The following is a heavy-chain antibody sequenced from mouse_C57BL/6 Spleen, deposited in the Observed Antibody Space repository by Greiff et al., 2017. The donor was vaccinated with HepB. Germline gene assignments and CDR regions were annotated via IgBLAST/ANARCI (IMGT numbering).Heavy chain of an antibody. CDR3: TRRGLYYYGSSHFDY. CDR2: INPNNGGT. V-gene: IGHV1-18*01. CDR1: GYTFTDYN. Sequence: VQLQQSGPELVKPGASVKIPCKASGYTFTDYNMDWVKQSHGKSLEWIGVINPNNGGTIYNQKFKGKATLTVDKSSSTAYMELRSLTSEDTAVYYCTRRGLYYYGSSHFDYWGQGTTLTVSS. J-gene: IGHJ2*01. D-gene: IGHD1-1*01.